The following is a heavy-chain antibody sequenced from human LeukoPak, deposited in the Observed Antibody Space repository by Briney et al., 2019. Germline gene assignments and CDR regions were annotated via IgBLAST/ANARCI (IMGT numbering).Heavy chain of an antibody. V-gene: IGHV1-69*13. Sequence: ASVKVSCKASGGTFSSYAISWVRQAPGQGLEWMGGIIPIFGTANYAQKFQGRVTITADESTSTAYMELSSLRSEDTAVYYCARDLAAAGKGVYWGQGTLVTVSS. J-gene: IGHJ4*02. D-gene: IGHD6-13*01. CDR1: GGTFSSYA. CDR2: IIPIFGTA. CDR3: ARDLAAAGKGVY.